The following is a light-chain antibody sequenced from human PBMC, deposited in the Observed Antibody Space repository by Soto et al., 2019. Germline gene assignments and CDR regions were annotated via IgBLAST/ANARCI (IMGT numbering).Light chain of an antibody. CDR2: EVS. V-gene: IGLV2-14*01. J-gene: IGLJ1*01. CDR3: TSYRTTTTLLLV. Sequence: QSALTQPASVSGSPGQSITISCTGTSSDIGGYNFVSWYQHHPGRAPKLMIYEVSNRPSGVSNRFSGSKSGDTASLTISGLQAEDEADYYCTSYRTTTTLLLVFGTGTKLTVL. CDR1: SSDIGGYNF.